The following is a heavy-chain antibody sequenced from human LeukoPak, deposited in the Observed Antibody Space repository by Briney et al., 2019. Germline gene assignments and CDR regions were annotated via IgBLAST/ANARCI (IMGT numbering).Heavy chain of an antibody. V-gene: IGHV3-23*01. CDR1: GFTFSSYG. J-gene: IGHJ4*02. Sequence: GGTLRLSCAASGFTFSSYGMSWVRQAPGKGLEWVSAISGSGGSTYYADSVKGRFTISRANSENTLYVQMNSLRAEDTAVYYCAKDLVTGSLDYWGQGTLVTVSS. CDR3: AKDLVTGSLDY. CDR2: ISGSGGST. D-gene: IGHD3-10*01.